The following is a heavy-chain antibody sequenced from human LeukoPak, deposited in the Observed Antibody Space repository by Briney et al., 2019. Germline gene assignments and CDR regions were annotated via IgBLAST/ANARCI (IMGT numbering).Heavy chain of an antibody. V-gene: IGHV2-70*11. CDR2: IDWDGDK. CDR1: GFSLSTSGMC. CDR3: ARNGSAWNYFDY. Sequence: SGPALVKPTQTLTLTCTFSGFSLSTSGMCVSWIRQPPGKALEWLARIDWDGDKWYSTSLKTRLTISKDTSKNQVVLTMTNMDPVDTATYYCARNGSAWNYFDYWGQGALVTVSS. D-gene: IGHD6-19*01. J-gene: IGHJ4*02.